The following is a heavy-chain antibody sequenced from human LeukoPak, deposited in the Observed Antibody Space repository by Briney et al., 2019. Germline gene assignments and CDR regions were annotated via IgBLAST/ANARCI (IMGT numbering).Heavy chain of an antibody. CDR2: IRYDGSNK. V-gene: IGHV3-30*02. CDR1: GFTFSSYG. J-gene: IGHJ3*02. CDR3: AKLLFVFYGSAFDI. D-gene: IGHD1-26*01. Sequence: GGSLRLSCAASGFTFSSYGMHWVRQAPGKGLEWVAFIRYDGSNKYYADSVKGRFTISRDNSKNTLYLQMNSLRAEDTAVYYCAKLLFVFYGSAFDIWGQGTMVTVSS.